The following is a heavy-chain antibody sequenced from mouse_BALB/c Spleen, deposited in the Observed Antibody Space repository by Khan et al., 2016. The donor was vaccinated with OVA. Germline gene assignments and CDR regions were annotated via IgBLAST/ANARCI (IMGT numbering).Heavy chain of an antibody. CDR3: VTWGDGYAREY. CDR2: IWGDGNT. Sequence: QVQLKESGPGLVAPSQSLSITCTVSGFSLTSYGVNWVRQPPGKGLEWLGVIWGDGNTNYHSALISRMSISKDNSMSQVFLKLNSRENDDTDTYYWVTWGDGYAREYWGKGTSGTVSS. D-gene: IGHD2-3*01. CDR1: GFSLTSYG. V-gene: IGHV2-3*01. J-gene: IGHJ4*01.